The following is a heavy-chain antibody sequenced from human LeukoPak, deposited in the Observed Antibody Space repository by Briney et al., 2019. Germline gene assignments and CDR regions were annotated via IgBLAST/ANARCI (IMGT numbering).Heavy chain of an antibody. V-gene: IGHV4-39*07. Sequence: ETLSLTXXXXGGSISSSSYYWGWIRQPPGKGLEWIGSIYYSGSTYYNPSLKSRVTISVDTSKNQFSLKLSSVTAADTAVYYCARCPVVVPAANYYYYYGMDVWGQGTTVTVSS. CDR2: IYYSGST. CDR3: ARCPVVVPAANYYYYYGMDV. J-gene: IGHJ6*02. CDR1: GGSISSSSYY. D-gene: IGHD2-2*01.